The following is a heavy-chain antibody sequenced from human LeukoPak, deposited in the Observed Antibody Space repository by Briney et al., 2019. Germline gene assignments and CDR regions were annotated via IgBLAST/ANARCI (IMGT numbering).Heavy chain of an antibody. V-gene: IGHV1-3*04. Sequence: ASVKVSCKTSGYTFANYGMHWVRQAPRQSLEWMGWINTGNGNTKSSQKFQDRVALTRDTSASTAYMELNSLSSEDTAVYYCARVPLSDSSGHYYPHWGQGTLVAVSS. D-gene: IGHD3-22*01. CDR1: GYTFANYG. CDR3: ARVPLSDSSGHYYPH. CDR2: INTGNGNT. J-gene: IGHJ1*01.